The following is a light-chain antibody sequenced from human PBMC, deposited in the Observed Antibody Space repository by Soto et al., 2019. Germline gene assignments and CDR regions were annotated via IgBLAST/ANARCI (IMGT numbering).Light chain of an antibody. CDR3: QQRSNWFLT. J-gene: IGKJ4*01. V-gene: IGKV3-11*01. Sequence: EIVLTQSPATLSLSPGERATLPCRASQSVSNYLAWYQQKPGQAPRLLIYDASNRATDIPARFSGSGSGTDFTLTISSLEPEDFAVYYCQQRSNWFLTFGGGTKVDIK. CDR2: DAS. CDR1: QSVSNY.